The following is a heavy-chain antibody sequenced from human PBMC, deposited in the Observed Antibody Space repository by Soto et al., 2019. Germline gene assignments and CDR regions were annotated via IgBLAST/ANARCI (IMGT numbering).Heavy chain of an antibody. Sequence: ASVKVSCKASGYTFTNYGFSWVRQAPGQGLEWMAWISARNGNTNYAQHLRGRATVTTDSSTSTAYMELRSLTSDDTAVYYRARDSADYYYYYYLDVWGKGTTVTVSS. J-gene: IGHJ6*03. CDR1: GYTFTNYG. V-gene: IGHV1-18*01. CDR3: ARDSADYYYYYYLDV. CDR2: ISARNGNT.